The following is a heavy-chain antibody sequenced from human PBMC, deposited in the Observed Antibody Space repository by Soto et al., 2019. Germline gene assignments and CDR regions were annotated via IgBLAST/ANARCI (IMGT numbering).Heavy chain of an antibody. CDR3: ARGLYSGWHYFDY. V-gene: IGHV3-66*01. CDR2: IYSGGST. CDR1: GFTVSSNY. Sequence: EVQLVESGGGLVQPGGSLRLSCAASGFTVSSNYMSWVRQAPGKGLEWVSVIYSGGSTYYADSVKGRFTISRDNSMNTLYLQMNSLRVEDTAVYYCARGLYSGWHYFDYWGQGTLVTVSS. J-gene: IGHJ4*02. D-gene: IGHD5-12*01.